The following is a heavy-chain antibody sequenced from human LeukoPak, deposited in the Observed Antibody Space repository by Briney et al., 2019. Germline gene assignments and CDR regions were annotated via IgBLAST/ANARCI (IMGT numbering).Heavy chain of an antibody. CDR3: ARGLGAPPVF. D-gene: IGHD1-26*01. CDR1: GGSISGYY. Sequence: SETLSLACTVSGGSISGYYWSWIRQPPGKGLEWIGEINHSGSTNYNPSLKSRVTISVDTSKNQFSLKLSSVTAADTAVYYCARGLGAPPVFWGQGTLVTVSS. CDR2: INHSGST. J-gene: IGHJ4*02. V-gene: IGHV4-34*01.